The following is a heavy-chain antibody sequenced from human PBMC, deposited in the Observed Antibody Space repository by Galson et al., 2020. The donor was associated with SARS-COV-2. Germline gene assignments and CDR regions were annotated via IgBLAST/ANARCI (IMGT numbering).Heavy chain of an antibody. D-gene: IGHD4-17*01. CDR1: GGSISSGDYY. CDR2: IYYSGST. Sequence: TLSLTCTVSGGSISSGDYYWSWIRQPPGKGLEWIGYIYYSGSTYYNPSLKSRVTISVDTSKNQFSLKLSSVTAADTAVYYCATGWGDYGDYVHYYGMDVWGQGTTVTVSS. CDR3: ATGWGDYGDYVHYYGMDV. V-gene: IGHV4-30-4*01. J-gene: IGHJ6*02.